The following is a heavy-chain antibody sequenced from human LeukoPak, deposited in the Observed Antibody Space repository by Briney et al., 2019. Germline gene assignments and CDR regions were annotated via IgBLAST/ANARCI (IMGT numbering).Heavy chain of an antibody. D-gene: IGHD3-22*01. CDR3: ARETAHYYDTSRGWFDP. V-gene: IGHV4-59*01. J-gene: IGHJ5*02. Sequence: SETLSLTCTVSGDSINSYYWSWIRQPPGRGLEWIGYIYYTGNTNYNPSLKSRVTISVDTSKNQFSLKLSSVTAADTAVYYCARETAHYYDTSRGWFDPWGQGTLVTVSS. CDR1: GDSINSYY. CDR2: IYYTGNT.